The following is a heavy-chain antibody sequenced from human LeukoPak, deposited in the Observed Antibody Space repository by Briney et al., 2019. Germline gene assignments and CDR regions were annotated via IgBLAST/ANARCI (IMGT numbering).Heavy chain of an antibody. D-gene: IGHD3-16*02. J-gene: IGHJ4*02. CDR1: GCTVSGYV. CDR2: SSAGGGSA. V-gene: IGHV3-23*01. Sequence: PGGAVRLSCAACGCTVSGYVRSWGCDAPGNRLECTSGSSAGGGSAYLADSGKGRITVSRDNSKNTLYLQMNSLRAEDTAVYYCAKAGDYDYVWGSYRLYYFDNLGQGTLVTVSS. CDR3: AKAGDYDYVWGSYRLYYFDN.